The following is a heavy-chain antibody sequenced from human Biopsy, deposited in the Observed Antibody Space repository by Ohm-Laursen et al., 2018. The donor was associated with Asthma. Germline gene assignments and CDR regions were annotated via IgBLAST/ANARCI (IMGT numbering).Heavy chain of an antibody. CDR1: GGTFSNFA. Sequence: SSVKVSCKAPGGTFSNFAISWVRQAPGQGLEWLGGIMTVFGTTNYAQKFQGRVTITADESTSTAYMEVTSLRSEGTAIYYCARCQVGYSSGWSLLLKKIYYSGMDVWGQGTAVTVS. D-gene: IGHD6-19*01. CDR3: ARCQVGYSSGWSLLLKKIYYSGMDV. CDR2: IMTVFGTT. V-gene: IGHV1-69*01. J-gene: IGHJ6*02.